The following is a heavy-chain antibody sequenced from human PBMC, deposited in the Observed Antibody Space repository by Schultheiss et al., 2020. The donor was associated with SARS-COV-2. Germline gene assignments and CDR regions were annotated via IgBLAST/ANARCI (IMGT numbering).Heavy chain of an antibody. CDR3: ARDGRPNNYAGYYFDS. D-gene: IGHD2-2*01. CDR1: GFSFSDYY. J-gene: IGHJ4*02. CDR2: IYSGGST. Sequence: GGSLRLSCAASGFSFSDYYMSWIRQAPGKGLEWVSVIYSGGSTYYADSVKGRFTISRDNAKNTLYLQMNSLRAEDTAVYYCARDGRPNNYAGYYFDSWGQGTLVTVSS. V-gene: IGHV3-66*02.